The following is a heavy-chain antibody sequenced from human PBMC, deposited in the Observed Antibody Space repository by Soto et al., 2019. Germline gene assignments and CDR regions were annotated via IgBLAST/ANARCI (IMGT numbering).Heavy chain of an antibody. CDR2: IYYSGST. CDR3: ASAATYYYDSSGYFQH. D-gene: IGHD3-22*01. J-gene: IGHJ1*01. V-gene: IGHV4-59*01. CDR1: GGSISSYY. Sequence: QVQLQESGPGLVKPSETLSLTCTVSGGSISSYYWSWIRQPPGKGLEWIGYIYYSGSTNYNPSLKSRATISVDTSKNQFARKLSSVSAADTAVYYCASAATYYYDSSGYFQHWGQGTLVTVSS.